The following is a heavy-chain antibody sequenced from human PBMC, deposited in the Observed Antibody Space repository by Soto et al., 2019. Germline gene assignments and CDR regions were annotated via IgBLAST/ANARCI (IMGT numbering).Heavy chain of an antibody. CDR1: GGSFSGYY. CDR3: ASAGRLVRGVIWRIFDY. Sequence: SATLCLTGAVYGGSFSGYYWSWIRQPPGKGLEWIGEINHSGSTNYNPSLKSRVTISVDTSKNQFSLKLSSVTAADTAVYYCASAGRLVRGVIWRIFDYWGQGTLVTVSS. D-gene: IGHD3-10*01. V-gene: IGHV4-34*01. CDR2: INHSGST. J-gene: IGHJ4*02.